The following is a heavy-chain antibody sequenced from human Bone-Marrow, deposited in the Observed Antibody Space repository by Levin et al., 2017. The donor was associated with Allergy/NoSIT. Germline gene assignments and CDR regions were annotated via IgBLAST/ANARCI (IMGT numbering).Heavy chain of an antibody. CDR2: INSDGSTT. Sequence: GGSLRLSCAASGFAFSSNWMHWVRQVPGKGLIWVSRINSDGSTTFYADSVQGRFTISRDNAKSTLYLQTNSLRAEDTGIYYCARDHHLGGWGQGSLVTVSS. CDR1: GFAFSSNW. V-gene: IGHV3-74*01. CDR3: ARDHHLGG. J-gene: IGHJ4*02.